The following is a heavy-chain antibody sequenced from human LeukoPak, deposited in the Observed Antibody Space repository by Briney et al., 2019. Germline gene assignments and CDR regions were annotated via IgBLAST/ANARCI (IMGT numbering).Heavy chain of an antibody. CDR1: GYTFTSYG. V-gene: IGHV1-18*01. D-gene: IGHD6-19*01. J-gene: IGHJ4*02. CDR2: ISAYNGNT. Sequence: GASVKVSCKASGYTFTSYGISWVRQAPGQGLEWMGWISAYNGNTNYAQKLQGRVTMTTDTSTSTAYMELRSLRSDDTAVYYCARGVPGYSSGWYVAQEVRYYSDYWGQGTLVTVSS. CDR3: ARGVPGYSSGWYVAQEVRYYSDY.